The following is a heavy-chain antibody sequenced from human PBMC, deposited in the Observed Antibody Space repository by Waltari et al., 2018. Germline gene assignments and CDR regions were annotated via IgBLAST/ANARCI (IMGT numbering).Heavy chain of an antibody. CDR3: VLSRTYYYDSSGYYIDY. CDR1: GRTFSSYA. Sequence: QVQLVQSGAEVKKPGSSVKVSCTASGRTFSSYAISWVRQAPGQGLEWMGRIIPILGIANYAQKFQGRVTITADKSTSTAYMELSSLRSEDTAVYYCVLSRTYYYDSSGYYIDYWGQGTLVTVSS. V-gene: IGHV1-69*04. J-gene: IGHJ4*02. D-gene: IGHD3-22*01. CDR2: IIPILGIA.